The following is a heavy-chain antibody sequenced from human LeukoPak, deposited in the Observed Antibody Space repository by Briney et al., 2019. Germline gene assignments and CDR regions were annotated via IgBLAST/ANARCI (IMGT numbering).Heavy chain of an antibody. J-gene: IGHJ4*02. CDR1: GGSISSYY. V-gene: IGHV4-59*08. Sequence: SETLSLTCTVSGGSISSYYWSWIRQPPGKGLEWIGYIYYSGSTNCNPSLKSRVTISVDTSKNQFSLKLSSVTAADTAVYYCASGPGNYYDSSGYYDYWGQGTLVTVSS. CDR2: IYYSGST. CDR3: ASGPGNYYDSSGYYDY. D-gene: IGHD3-22*01.